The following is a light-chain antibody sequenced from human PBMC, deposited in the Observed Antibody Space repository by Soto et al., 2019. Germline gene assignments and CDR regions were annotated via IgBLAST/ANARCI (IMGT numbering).Light chain of an antibody. V-gene: IGLV2-14*01. CDR2: EVR. J-gene: IGLJ3*02. CDR3: SSYTTTSTLV. Sequence: QSALTQPASVSGSPGQSITLACTGTNRDVGSYNLVSWYQQRPGEAPKLIISEVRNRPSGISYRFTGSKSGNTASLTISVLQAEDEADYYCSSYTTTSTLVFGGGTKLTVL. CDR1: NRDVGSYNL.